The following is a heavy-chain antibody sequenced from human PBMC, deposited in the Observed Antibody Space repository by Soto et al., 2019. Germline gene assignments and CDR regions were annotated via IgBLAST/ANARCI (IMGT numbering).Heavy chain of an antibody. CDR1: GGSITIGAYS. Sequence: SETLSLTCTVSGGSITIGAYSWSCFRQPPGKDLEWIGYIYHSGETYYNPSLKSRVTISVDTSKNQFSLKLSSVTAADTAVYYCARSRRSVVVVAATHDYWGQGTLVTVSS. CDR2: IYHSGET. V-gene: IGHV4-30-2*01. CDR3: ARSRRSVVVVAATHDY. D-gene: IGHD2-15*01. J-gene: IGHJ4*02.